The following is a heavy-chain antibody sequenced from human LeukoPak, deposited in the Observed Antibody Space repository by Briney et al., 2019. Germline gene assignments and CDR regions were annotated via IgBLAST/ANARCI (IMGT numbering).Heavy chain of an antibody. CDR3: ARHNDYASLMDV. J-gene: IGHJ6*02. D-gene: IGHD2-2*01. Sequence: SETLSLTCTVFGVSVTTSGYYGAWIRQPPGRGLEWIGSISYSGITYYKPSLKGRVTISGDTAKNQFSLKLSSVTAADTAVYYCARHNDYASLMDVWGQGTTVTVSS. CDR1: GVSVTTSGYY. V-gene: IGHV4-39*01. CDR2: ISYSGIT.